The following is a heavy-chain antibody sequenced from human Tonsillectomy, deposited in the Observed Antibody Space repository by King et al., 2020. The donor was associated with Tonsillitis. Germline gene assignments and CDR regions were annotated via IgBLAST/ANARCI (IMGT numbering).Heavy chain of an antibody. J-gene: IGHJ4*02. CDR1: GFTFSDAW. Sequence: QLVQSGGGLVKPGGSLRLSCAASGFTFSDAWMSWVRQAPGKGLEWVGRIKSKTDGETRDYIAPVTGRFTISRDDSKNTLYLQMNSLKTEDTAVYYCTTTRRVTAAGTGGDFDYWGQGTLVTVSS. CDR2: IKSKTDGETR. V-gene: IGHV3-15*01. D-gene: IGHD6-13*01. CDR3: TTTRRVTAAGTGGDFDY.